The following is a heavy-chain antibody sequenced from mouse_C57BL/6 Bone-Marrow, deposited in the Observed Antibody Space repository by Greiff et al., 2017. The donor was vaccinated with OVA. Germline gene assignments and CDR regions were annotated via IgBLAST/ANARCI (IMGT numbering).Heavy chain of an antibody. CDR3: ARIYYDYAYFDV. Sequence: EVKLVESGGGLVQPGGSLKLSCAASGFTFSDYYMYWVRQTPEKRLEWVAYISNGGGSTYYPDTVKGRFTISRDNAKNTLYLQMSRLKSEDTAMYYCARIYYDYAYFDVWGTGTTVTVSS. J-gene: IGHJ1*03. CDR1: GFTFSDYY. D-gene: IGHD2-4*01. V-gene: IGHV5-12*01. CDR2: ISNGGGST.